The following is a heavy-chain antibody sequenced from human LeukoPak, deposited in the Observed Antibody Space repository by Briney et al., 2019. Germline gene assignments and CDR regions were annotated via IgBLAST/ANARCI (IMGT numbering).Heavy chain of an antibody. Sequence: QPGGSLRLSCAASGFTFSSYAMSWVRQAPGKGLEWVSAISGSGGSTYYADSVKGRFTISRDNSKNTLYLQTNSLRAEDTAVYYCAKDDYYYGSGSYYDWGQGTLATVSS. CDR3: AKDDYYYGSGSYYD. CDR1: GFTFSSYA. CDR2: ISGSGGST. V-gene: IGHV3-23*01. D-gene: IGHD3-10*01. J-gene: IGHJ4*02.